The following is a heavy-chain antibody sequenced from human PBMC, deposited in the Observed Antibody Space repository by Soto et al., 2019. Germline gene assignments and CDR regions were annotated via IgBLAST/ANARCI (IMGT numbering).Heavy chain of an antibody. CDR1: GGSLTGYY. CDR3: ARGQEGIVATH. J-gene: IGHJ4*02. Sequence: QVQLQQWGAGLLKPSETLSLTCTVNGGSLTGYYWSWIRQPPGKGLEWIEEVKDGGSTNYSPSLRGRVSISADTSKNHLSLRLNSVTAADTAVYFCARGQEGIVATHWDQGALVTVSS. CDR2: VKDGGST. D-gene: IGHD5-12*01. V-gene: IGHV4-34*01.